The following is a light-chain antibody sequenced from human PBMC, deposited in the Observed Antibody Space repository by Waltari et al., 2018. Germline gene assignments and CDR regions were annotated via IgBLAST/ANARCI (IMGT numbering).Light chain of an antibody. CDR1: QSVTRAF. Sequence: EIVLTQSPGTLSLSPGESATLSCRTSQSVTRAFAWYQQTPGQAPRLLIYGASNRATGIPDRFSGSGSGTDFSLTISSLEPEDFAVYYCQHYLRLPVTFGQGTKVEVK. J-gene: IGKJ1*01. CDR3: QHYLRLPVT. CDR2: GAS. V-gene: IGKV3-20*01.